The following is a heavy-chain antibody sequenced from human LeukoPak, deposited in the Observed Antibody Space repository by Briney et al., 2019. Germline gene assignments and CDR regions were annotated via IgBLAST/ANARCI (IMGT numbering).Heavy chain of an antibody. CDR3: ARDINVRGGAYYYYGMDV. CDR1: GLTFISYS. J-gene: IGHJ6*02. V-gene: IGHV3-21*01. D-gene: IGHD3-10*02. CDR2: ISIISSYI. Sequence: PGGSLSLSVAASGLTFISYSMNWFGKAPGKGLGWASSISIISSYIYYADSVKGRFTISRDNAKNSLYLQMNSLRAEDTAVYYCARDINVRGGAYYYYGMDVWGQGTTVTVSS.